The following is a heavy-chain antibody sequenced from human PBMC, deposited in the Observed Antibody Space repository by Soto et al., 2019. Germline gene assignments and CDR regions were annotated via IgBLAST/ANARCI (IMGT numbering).Heavy chain of an antibody. D-gene: IGHD2-2*01. Sequence: SVKVSCKASGGTFSSYAISWVRQAPGQGLEWMGGIIPIFGTANYAQKFQGRVTITADESTSTAYMELSSLRSEDTAVYYCAGRVKGYCSSTSCSKAPYYYYYYGMDVWGQGTTVTVS. CDR3: AGRVKGYCSSTSCSKAPYYYYYYGMDV. CDR2: IIPIFGTA. V-gene: IGHV1-69*13. CDR1: GGTFSSYA. J-gene: IGHJ6*02.